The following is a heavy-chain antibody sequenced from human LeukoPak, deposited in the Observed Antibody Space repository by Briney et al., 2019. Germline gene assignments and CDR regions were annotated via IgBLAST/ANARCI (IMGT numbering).Heavy chain of an antibody. CDR2: IWYDGSNK. Sequence: PGGSLRLSCAASGFTFSSYGMHWVRQAPGKGLEWVAVIWYDGSNKYYADSVKGRFTISRDNSKNTLYLQMNSLRAEDTAVYYCAKDPRWVVVVPGWYFDYWGQGTLVTVSS. V-gene: IGHV3-30*02. CDR1: GFTFSSYG. D-gene: IGHD2-2*01. CDR3: AKDPRWVVVVPGWYFDY. J-gene: IGHJ4*02.